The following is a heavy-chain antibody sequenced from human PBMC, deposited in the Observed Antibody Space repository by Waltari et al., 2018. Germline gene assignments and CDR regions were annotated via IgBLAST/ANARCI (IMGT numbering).Heavy chain of an antibody. V-gene: IGHV4-34*01. J-gene: IGHJ5*02. D-gene: IGHD6-19*01. CDR1: GGSFSGYY. CDR3: ARRWEWLVQNWFDP. Sequence: QVQLQQWGAGLLKPSETLSLTCAVYGGSFSGYYWSWIRQPPGKGLEWIGEINHSGSTNYHPSLKSRVTISVDTSKNQFPRKLSSVTAADTAVYYCARRWEWLVQNWFDPWGQGTLVTVSS. CDR2: INHSGST.